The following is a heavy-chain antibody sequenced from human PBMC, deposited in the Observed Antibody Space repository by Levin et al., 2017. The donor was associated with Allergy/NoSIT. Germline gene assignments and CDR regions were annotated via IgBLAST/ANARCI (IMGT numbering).Heavy chain of an antibody. CDR3: GRQPGSYSSSWLDY. V-gene: IGHV4-4*02. J-gene: IGHJ4*02. CDR2: IFHVGAT. CDR1: GGSISSDNW. D-gene: IGHD6-13*01. Sequence: SETLSLTCAVSGGSISSDNWWTWVRQPPGKGLEWIGEIFHVGATNYHPSLKSRITISVDKSKNQFSLNLNSVTAADTAVYFCGRQPGSYSSSWLDYWGQGILVTVSS.